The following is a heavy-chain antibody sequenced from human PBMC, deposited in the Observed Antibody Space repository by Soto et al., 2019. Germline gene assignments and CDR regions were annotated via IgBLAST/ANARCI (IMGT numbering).Heavy chain of an antibody. V-gene: IGHV3-15*01. CDR2: IKSKTDGGTT. CDR3: TTDFVPAAIGYFDY. D-gene: IGHD2-2*02. Sequence: VGSLRLSCAASGFTFSNAWMSWVRQAPGKGLEWVGRIKSKTDGGTTDYAAPVKGRFTISRDDSKNTLYLQMNSLKTEDTAVYYCTTDFVPAAIGYFDYWDQRTLVTVSS. J-gene: IGHJ4*02. CDR1: GFTFSNAW.